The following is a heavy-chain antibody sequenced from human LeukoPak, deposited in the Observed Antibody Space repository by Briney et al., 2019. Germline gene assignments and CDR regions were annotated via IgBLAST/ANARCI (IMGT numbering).Heavy chain of an antibody. D-gene: IGHD1-7*01. Sequence: SVKVSCKASGGTFSSYAISWVRQAPGQGLEWMGRIIPILGIANYAQKFQGRVTITADKSTSTAYMELSSLRSEDTAVYYCARGGGYWNSGLVDFDYWGQGTLVTVSS. CDR3: ARGGGYWNSGLVDFDY. V-gene: IGHV1-69*04. CDR2: IIPILGIA. CDR1: GGTFSSYA. J-gene: IGHJ4*02.